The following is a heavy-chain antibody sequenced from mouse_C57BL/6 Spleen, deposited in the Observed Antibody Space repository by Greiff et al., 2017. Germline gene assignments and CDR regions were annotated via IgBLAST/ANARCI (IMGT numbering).Heavy chain of an antibody. CDR2: IYPGSGST. CDR1: GYTFTSYW. D-gene: IGHD1-1*01. Sequence: QVQLQQPGAELVKPGASVKMSCKASGYTFTSYWITWVKQRPGQGLEWIGDIYPGSGSTNYNEKFKSKATLTVDTSSSTAYMQLSSLTSEDSAVYYCAREGDYYGSSWGFDYWGQGTTLTVSS. V-gene: IGHV1-55*01. J-gene: IGHJ2*01. CDR3: AREGDYYGSSWGFDY.